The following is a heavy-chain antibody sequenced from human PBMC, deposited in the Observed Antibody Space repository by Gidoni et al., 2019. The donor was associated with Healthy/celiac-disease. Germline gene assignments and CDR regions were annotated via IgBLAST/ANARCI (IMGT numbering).Heavy chain of an antibody. Sequence: QVQLVESGGGVVQPGRSLRLSCAASGFTFSSYGMHWVRQAPGKGLEWVAVISYDGSNKYYADSVKGRFTISRDNSKNTLYLQMNSLRAEDTAVYYCAKDLGSFVLLWFGESAFDYWGQGTLVTVSS. D-gene: IGHD3-10*01. CDR3: AKDLGSFVLLWFGESAFDY. CDR1: GFTFSSYG. CDR2: ISYDGSNK. V-gene: IGHV3-30*18. J-gene: IGHJ4*02.